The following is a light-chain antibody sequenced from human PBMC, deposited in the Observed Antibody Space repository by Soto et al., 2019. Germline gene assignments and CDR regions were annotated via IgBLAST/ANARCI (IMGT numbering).Light chain of an antibody. V-gene: IGKV1-39*01. J-gene: IGKJ4*01. CDR2: AAS. CDR3: QQYYKSVLT. Sequence: DIQMTQGPSSLSASLGDRVTITCRASQSISNFLNWFQHKPGKAPKVLISAASTLQSGVPSRFSGSVSGTDFTLTISSLQPADSASYYCQQYYKSVLTFGGGTKVDI. CDR1: QSISNF.